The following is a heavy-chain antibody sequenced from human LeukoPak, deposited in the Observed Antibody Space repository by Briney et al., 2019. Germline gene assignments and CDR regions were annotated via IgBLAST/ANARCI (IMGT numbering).Heavy chain of an antibody. Sequence: ASVKVSCKTSGYTFTSYYIHWVRQVPGQGLEWMGIINPSGGRSTYAQKFQGRVIMTRDMSTTTVYMELSSLRSEDTAVYFCARGGVFPYDRLLAPWGQGTLVTVSS. V-gene: IGHV1-46*01. CDR1: GYTFTSYY. J-gene: IGHJ5*02. D-gene: IGHD3-3*01. CDR3: ARGGVFPYDRLLAP. CDR2: INPSGGRS.